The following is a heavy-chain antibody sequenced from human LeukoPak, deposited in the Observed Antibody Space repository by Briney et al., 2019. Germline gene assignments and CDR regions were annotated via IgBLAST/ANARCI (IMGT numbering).Heavy chain of an antibody. V-gene: IGHV4-38-2*02. CDR2: IYHSRST. J-gene: IGHJ6*04. D-gene: IGHD6-13*01. Sequence: SETLSLTCTVSGYSISSGYYWGWIRQPPGKGLEWIGSIYHSRSTYYNPSLKSRVTISVDTSRNQFSLKLSSVTAADTAVYYCARSRIAAAGTGGVWGKGTTVTVSS. CDR1: GYSISSGYY. CDR3: ARSRIAAAGTGGV.